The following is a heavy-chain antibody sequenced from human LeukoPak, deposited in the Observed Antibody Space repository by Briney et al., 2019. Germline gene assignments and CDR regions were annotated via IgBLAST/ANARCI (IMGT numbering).Heavy chain of an antibody. Sequence: GGSLRLSCAASGFTVSSNCMSWVRQAPGKGLEWVSVIYSGGSTYYADYVKSRFTISRDNSKNTLYFQMNSLRAEDTAVYYCARADSSSWFCYFDYWGQGTLVTVSS. J-gene: IGHJ4*02. CDR2: IYSGGST. CDR3: ARADSSSWFCYFDY. CDR1: GFTVSSNC. D-gene: IGHD6-13*01. V-gene: IGHV3-53*01.